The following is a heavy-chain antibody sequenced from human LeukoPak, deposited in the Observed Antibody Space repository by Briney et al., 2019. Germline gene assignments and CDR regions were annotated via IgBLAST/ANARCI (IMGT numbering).Heavy chain of an antibody. J-gene: IGHJ4*02. D-gene: IGHD5-24*01. CDR1: GFTFRTYG. CDR3: ARGDGYNLHYFDY. Sequence: GGSLRLSCAASGFTFRTYGMHWVRQAPGKGLEWVAVIWYDGSNKYYADSVKGRFTISRDNSKNTLYLQMNNLRAEDTAVYYCARGDGYNLHYFDYWGQGTLVTVSS. V-gene: IGHV3-33*08. CDR2: IWYDGSNK.